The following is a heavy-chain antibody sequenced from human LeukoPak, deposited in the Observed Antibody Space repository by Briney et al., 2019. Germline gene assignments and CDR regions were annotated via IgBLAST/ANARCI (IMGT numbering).Heavy chain of an antibody. CDR1: GYSISSGFY. V-gene: IGHV4-38-2*02. CDR2: IFHSGST. D-gene: IGHD3-10*01. Sequence: PSETLSLTCSVSGFSGYSISSGFYWGRLRQPPGKGLEWIGSIFHSGSTYYTPSLKSRVTISVDTSKNQFSLKLSSVTAADTAVYYCASVTMVRGVTWGQGTLVTVSS. CDR3: ASVTMVRGVT. J-gene: IGHJ5*02.